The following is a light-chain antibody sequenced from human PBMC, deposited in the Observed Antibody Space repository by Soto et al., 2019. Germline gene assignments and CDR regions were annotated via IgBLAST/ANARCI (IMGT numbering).Light chain of an antibody. CDR3: HQYGSSPWT. Sequence: EIVLTQSPGTLSLSPGERATLSCRASQSVSSSSLAWYQQKPGQAPRLLIYGASSRATGIPDRISGSGSGTEFSLIISSLEPEDFQVYNCHQYGSSPWTFGQGTKVDIK. CDR1: QSVSSSS. V-gene: IGKV3-20*01. CDR2: GAS. J-gene: IGKJ1*01.